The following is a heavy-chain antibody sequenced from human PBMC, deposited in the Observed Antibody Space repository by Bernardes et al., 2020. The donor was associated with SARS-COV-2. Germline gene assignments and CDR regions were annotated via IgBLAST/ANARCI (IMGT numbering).Heavy chain of an antibody. CDR1: GFTFSIYS. CDR2: ISSSSNFI. Sequence: GGSLRLSCAASGFTFSIYSMNWVRQAPGKGLEWISSISSSSNFIYYADSVRGRFTISRDNAKNSLYLQVNRLRADDTALYYCATDETLLRFAHWGQGTLVTVSA. V-gene: IGHV3-21*01. D-gene: IGHD3-3*01. CDR3: ATDETLLRFAH. J-gene: IGHJ4*02.